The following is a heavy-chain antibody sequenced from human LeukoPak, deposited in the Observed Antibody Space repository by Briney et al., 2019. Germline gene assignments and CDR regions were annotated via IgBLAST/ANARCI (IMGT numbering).Heavy chain of an antibody. CDR1: GGSISRSSYY. CDR2: IYYSGST. Sequence: SETLSLTCTVSGGSISRSSYYWGWIRQPPGKGLEWIGSIYYSGSTYYNLSLKSRVTISVDTSKNQFSLKLSSVTAADTAVYYCARAPPGLRNIVATTRPFDYWGQGTLVTVSS. V-gene: IGHV4-39*07. D-gene: IGHD5-12*01. CDR3: ARAPPGLRNIVATTRPFDY. J-gene: IGHJ4*02.